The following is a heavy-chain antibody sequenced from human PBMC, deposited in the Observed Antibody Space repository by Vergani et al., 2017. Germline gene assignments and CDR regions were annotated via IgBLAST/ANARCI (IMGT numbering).Heavy chain of an antibody. CDR2: IIPIRGIA. D-gene: IGHD5-24*01. CDR1: GGTFSSYT. Sequence: QVQLVQSGAEVKKPGSSVKVSCKASGGTFSSYTISWVRQAPGQGLEWMGRIIPIRGIANYAQKFQGRVTITADKSTSTAYMELSSLRSEDTAVYYCARGTDGYNYYYYYGMDVWGQGTTVTVSS. CDR3: ARGTDGYNYYYYYGMDV. V-gene: IGHV1-69*02. J-gene: IGHJ6*02.